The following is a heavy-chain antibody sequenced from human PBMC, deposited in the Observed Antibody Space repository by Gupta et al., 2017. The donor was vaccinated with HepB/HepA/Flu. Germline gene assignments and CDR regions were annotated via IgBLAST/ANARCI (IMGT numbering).Heavy chain of an antibody. CDR1: GFTFDDYA. Sequence: EVQLVESGGGLVQPGRSLRLSCAASGFTFDDYAMHWVRQAPGKGLEWVSGISWNSGSIGYADSVKGRFTISRDNAKNSLYLQMNSLRAEDTALYYCAKGGEITMIVVDYWYFDLWGRGTLVTVSS. CDR2: ISWNSGSI. V-gene: IGHV3-9*01. D-gene: IGHD3-22*01. J-gene: IGHJ2*01. CDR3: AKGGEITMIVVDYWYFDL.